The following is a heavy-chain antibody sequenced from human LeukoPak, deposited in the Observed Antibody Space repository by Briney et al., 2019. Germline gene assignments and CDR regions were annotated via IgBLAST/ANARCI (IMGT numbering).Heavy chain of an antibody. J-gene: IGHJ6*03. Sequence: ASVKVSCKASGYTFTSYDINWVRQATGQGLEWMGWMNPNSGNTGYAQKFQGRVTITADKSTSTAYMELSSLRSEDTAVYYCASNSIAARPFHLYYYYYMDVWGKGTTVTVSS. CDR2: MNPNSGNT. CDR1: GYTFTSYD. V-gene: IGHV1-8*01. CDR3: ASNSIAARPFHLYYYYYMDV. D-gene: IGHD6-6*01.